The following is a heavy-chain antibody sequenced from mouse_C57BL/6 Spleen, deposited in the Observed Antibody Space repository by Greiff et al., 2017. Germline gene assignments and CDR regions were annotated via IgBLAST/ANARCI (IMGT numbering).Heavy chain of an antibody. V-gene: IGHV1-82*01. CDR3: ARDYGSSRGNFDD. CDR2: IYPGDGDT. Sequence: VQLQQSGPELVKPGASVKISCKASGYAFSSSWMNWVKQRPGKGLEWIGRIYPGDGDTNYNGKFKGKATLTADKSSSTAYMQLSSLTSEDSAVYFCARDYGSSRGNFDDWGQGTTRTVSS. D-gene: IGHD1-1*01. CDR1: GYAFSSSW. J-gene: IGHJ2*01.